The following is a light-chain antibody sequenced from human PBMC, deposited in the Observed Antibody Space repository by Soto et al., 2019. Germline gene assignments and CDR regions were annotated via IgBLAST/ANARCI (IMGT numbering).Light chain of an antibody. J-gene: IGKJ5*01. CDR1: HNVAHF. V-gene: IGKV1-39*01. CDR2: ATS. Sequence: DIQMTQSPSSLSASVGDRVTITCRASHNVAHFLNWYQQKPGKAPKLLIYATSSLHSGVPSRFSGSGFGTDFTLTISSLQTEDFATYYCQQNYSPPPITFGLGTRLEI. CDR3: QQNYSPPPIT.